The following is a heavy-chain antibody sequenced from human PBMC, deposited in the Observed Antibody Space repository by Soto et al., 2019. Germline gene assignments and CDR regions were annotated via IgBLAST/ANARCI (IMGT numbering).Heavy chain of an antibody. CDR3: ARHYCRSTSCYPVYYYYYGMDV. CDR2: IYPGDSDT. V-gene: IGHV5-51*01. CDR1: GNRFTSYW. Sequence: XDSLKVTWQCSGNRFTSYWIGWVLQMPGKGLEWMGIIYPGDSDTRYSPSFQGQVTISADKSISTAYLQWSSLKASDTAMYYCARHYCRSTSCYPVYYYYYGMDVWGQGTTVTVSS. J-gene: IGHJ6*02. D-gene: IGHD2-2*01.